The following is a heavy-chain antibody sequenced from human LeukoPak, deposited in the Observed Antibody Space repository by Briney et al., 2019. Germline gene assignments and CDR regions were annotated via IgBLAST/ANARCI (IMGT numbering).Heavy chain of an antibody. J-gene: IGHJ4*02. D-gene: IGHD3-22*01. V-gene: IGHV4-34*01. CDR2: INHSGST. CDR3: ARGFIPRYDSSGYYRY. CDR1: GGCFSGYY. Sequence: SETLSLTCAVYGGCFSGYYWSWIRQPPGKGLEWIGEINHSGSTNYNPSLKSRVTISVDTSKNQFSLKLSSVTAADTAVYYCARGFIPRYDSSGYYRYWGQGTLVTVSS.